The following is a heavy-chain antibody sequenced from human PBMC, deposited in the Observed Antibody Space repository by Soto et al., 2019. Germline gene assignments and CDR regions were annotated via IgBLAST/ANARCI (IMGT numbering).Heavy chain of an antibody. V-gene: IGHV3-48*01. CDR3: ASADYYDSSGYTYDAFDI. J-gene: IGHJ3*02. D-gene: IGHD3-22*01. CDR1: GFTFSTYY. Sequence: PGGSLILSCAASGFTFSTYYMNGVRQAPGKGLEWVSYISSGSNTIYYADSVKGRFTISRDNAKNSLFLQMNSLRAEDTAVYYCASADYYDSSGYTYDAFDIWGQGTMVTVSS. CDR2: ISSGSNTI.